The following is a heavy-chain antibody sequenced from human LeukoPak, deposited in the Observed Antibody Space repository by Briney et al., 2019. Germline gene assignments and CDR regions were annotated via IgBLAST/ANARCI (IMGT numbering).Heavy chain of an antibody. CDR3: ARGLSHGMDV. CDR1: GLTFSDSR. CDR2: IWYDGSKK. Sequence: GGSLRLSCAVSGLTFSDSRMIWVRQAPEKRLEWVAVIWYDGSKKYYADSVKGRFTISRDNSKNTLYLEMNSLRAKDTAVYYCARGLSHGMDVWGQGTTVTVSS. V-gene: IGHV3-33*08. J-gene: IGHJ6*02.